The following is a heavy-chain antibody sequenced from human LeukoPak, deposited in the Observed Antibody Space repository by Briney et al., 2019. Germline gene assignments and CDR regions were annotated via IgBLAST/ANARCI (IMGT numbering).Heavy chain of an antibody. D-gene: IGHD3-22*01. J-gene: IGHJ4*02. Sequence: GGSLRLSCAASGVTVNTNYMTWVRQAPGKGLEWVSVMYTAGSTSYAEAVKGRFTISRDNSQNTLYLQMNSLRVDDTAVYYCASGYDSTGLFDYWGPGTLVTVSS. CDR1: GVTVNTNY. CDR3: ASGYDSTGLFDY. V-gene: IGHV3-53*01. CDR2: MYTAGST.